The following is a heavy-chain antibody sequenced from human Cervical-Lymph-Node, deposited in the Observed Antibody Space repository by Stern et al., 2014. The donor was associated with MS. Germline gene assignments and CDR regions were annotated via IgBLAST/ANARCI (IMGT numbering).Heavy chain of an antibody. V-gene: IGHV3-33*01. J-gene: IGHJ4*02. CDR1: GFTFSSFD. CDR3: ASDQGSHNLDY. CDR2: IWADADDK. Sequence: DQLVESGRGLVQPGRSLRLSCAASGFTFSSFDMHWVRQAPGKGLEWVAGIWADADDKYYADSVKGRFTISRDNTKNTLYLQMNSLRAEATSMYYCASDQGSHNLDYWGQGTLVSVSS. D-gene: IGHD2-15*01.